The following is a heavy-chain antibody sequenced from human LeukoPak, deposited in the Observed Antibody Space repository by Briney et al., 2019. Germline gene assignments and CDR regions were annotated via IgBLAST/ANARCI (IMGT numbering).Heavy chain of an antibody. CDR2: ISSSGSTI. CDR3: ARESGSSGYYHFDH. J-gene: IGHJ4*02. CDR1: GFTFSSYE. Sequence: GGSLRLSCAASGFTFSSYEMNWVRQAPGKGLEWVSYISSSGSTIYYADSVKGRFTISRDNAKNSLYLQMNSLRAEDTAVYYCARESGSSGYYHFDHWGQGTLVTVSS. D-gene: IGHD3-22*01. V-gene: IGHV3-48*03.